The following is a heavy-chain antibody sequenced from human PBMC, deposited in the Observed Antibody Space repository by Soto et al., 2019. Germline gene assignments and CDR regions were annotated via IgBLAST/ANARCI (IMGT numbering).Heavy chain of an antibody. J-gene: IGHJ5*02. CDR1: GYTFTSYG. D-gene: IGHD2-8*01. V-gene: IGHV1-18*01. CDR3: ARDLTMVYAIEGVNWFDP. CDR2: ISAYNGNT. Sequence: QVQLVQSGAEVKKPGASVKVSCKASGYTFTSYGISWVRQAPGQGLEWMGWISAYNGNTNYAQKLQGRVTMTTATSTSTAYMELRSLRSDDTAVYYCARDLTMVYAIEGVNWFDPWGQGTLVTVSS.